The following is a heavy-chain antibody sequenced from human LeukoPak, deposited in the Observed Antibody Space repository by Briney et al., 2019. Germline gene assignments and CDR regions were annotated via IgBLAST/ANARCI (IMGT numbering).Heavy chain of an antibody. D-gene: IGHD6-19*01. J-gene: IGHJ4*02. V-gene: IGHV1-3*03. CDR3: AREALAVAGLDY. CDR2: INAGNGNT. CDR1: GYTFTSYA. Sequence: ASVKVSCTASGYTFTSYAMHWVRQAPGQRLEWMGWINAGNGNTKYSQEFQGRVTITRDTSASTAYMELSSLRSEDMAVYYCAREALAVAGLDYWGQGTLVTVSS.